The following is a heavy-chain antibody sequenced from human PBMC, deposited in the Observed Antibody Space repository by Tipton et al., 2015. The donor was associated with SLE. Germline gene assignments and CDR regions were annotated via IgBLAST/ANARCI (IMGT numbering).Heavy chain of an antibody. J-gene: IGHJ4*02. CDR3: VRGVEGDY. D-gene: IGHD1-1*01. V-gene: IGHV1-8*01. CDR2: INPNSGNT. CDR1: GYTFTRHE. Sequence: QSGPEVKKPGDSVRVSCKASGYTFTRHEIHWVRQATGQGLEWMGWINPNSGNTGYEQKFQGRVTMTGDNSITTVYMELSSLRSEDTAMYYCVRGVEGDYWGQGTLVTVSS.